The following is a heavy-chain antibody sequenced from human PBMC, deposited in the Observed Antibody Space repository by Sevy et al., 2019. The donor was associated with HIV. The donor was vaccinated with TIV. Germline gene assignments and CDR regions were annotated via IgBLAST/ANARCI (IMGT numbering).Heavy chain of an antibody. CDR2: ISSSGSTI. CDR1: GFTFSSYE. V-gene: IGHV3-48*03. J-gene: IGHJ4*02. D-gene: IGHD6-19*01. CDR3: ARGEGRGYSSGWYYVGYFDY. Sequence: GGSLRLSCAASGFTFSSYEMNWVRQAPGKGLEWVSYISSSGSTIYYADSVKGRFTISRDNAKNSLYLQMNSLRVEDTAVYYCARGEGRGYSSGWYYVGYFDYWGQGTLVTVSS.